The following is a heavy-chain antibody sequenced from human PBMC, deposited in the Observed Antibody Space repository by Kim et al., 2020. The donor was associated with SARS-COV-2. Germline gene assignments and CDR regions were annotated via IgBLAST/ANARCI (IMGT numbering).Heavy chain of an antibody. D-gene: IGHD6-19*01. V-gene: IGHV3-30*04. CDR3: ARDIASYSSGWIYYYYGMDI. J-gene: IGHJ6*02. Sequence: GGSLRLSCAASGFTFSSYGMHWVRQAPGKGLEWVAVISYDGSNKNYVDSVKGRFTISRDNSKNTLYLQMNSLRVEDTAVYYCARDIASYSSGWIYYYYGMDIWGQGTTVTVSS. CDR2: ISYDGSNK. CDR1: GFTFSSYG.